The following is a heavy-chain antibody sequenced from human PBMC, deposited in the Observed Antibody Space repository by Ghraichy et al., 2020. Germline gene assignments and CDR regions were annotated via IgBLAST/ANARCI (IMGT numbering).Heavy chain of an antibody. CDR1: GYTFTSYG. CDR2: ISAYNGNT. J-gene: IGHJ6*02. V-gene: IGHV1-18*01. Sequence: ASVKVSCKASGYTFTSYGISWVRQAPGQGLEWMGWISAYNGNTNYAQKLQGRVTMTTDTSTSTAYMELRSLRSDDTAVYYCARDLTYYYDSSGYLGGMDVWGQGTTVTVSS. D-gene: IGHD3-22*01. CDR3: ARDLTYYYDSSGYLGGMDV.